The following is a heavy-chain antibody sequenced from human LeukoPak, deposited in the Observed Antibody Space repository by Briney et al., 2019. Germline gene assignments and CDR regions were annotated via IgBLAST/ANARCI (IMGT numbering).Heavy chain of an antibody. CDR3: ARDRYGDSRLFGYFDS. Sequence: SETLSLTCTVSGCSISSSSYYWSWSRQPAGKVLEWIGRIYTSGSTNYNPSLKSRVTMSVDTSKNQFSLKLSSVTAADTAVYYCARDRYGDSRLFGYFDSWGQGNLVTVSS. CDR2: IYTSGST. D-gene: IGHD4-17*01. CDR1: GCSISSSSYY. J-gene: IGHJ4*02. V-gene: IGHV4-61*02.